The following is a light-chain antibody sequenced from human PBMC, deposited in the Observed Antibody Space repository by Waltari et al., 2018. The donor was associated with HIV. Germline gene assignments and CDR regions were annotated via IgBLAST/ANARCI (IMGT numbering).Light chain of an antibody. CDR3: QAWDSSTLVV. V-gene: IGLV3-1*01. CDR1: KLGDKY. Sequence: SYELTQSPSVSVSPGQTASITCSGDKLGDKYACWYQQKPGQSPMLVIYQDSKRPSGIPERFSGSNSGNTATLTISGTQAMDEADYYCQAWDSSTLVVFGGGTKLTVL. CDR2: QDS. J-gene: IGLJ2*01.